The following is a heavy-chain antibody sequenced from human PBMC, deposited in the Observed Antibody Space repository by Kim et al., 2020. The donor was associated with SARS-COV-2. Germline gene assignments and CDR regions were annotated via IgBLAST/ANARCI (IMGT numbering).Heavy chain of an antibody. CDR2: K. Sequence: KNYPQKFQGRVTMTRDTSTSTVYMELGSLRSEDTAVYYCTKYSGRNPFDYWGQGTLVTVSS. V-gene: IGHV1-46*01. J-gene: IGHJ4*02. CDR3: TKYSGRNPFDY. D-gene: IGHD1-26*01.